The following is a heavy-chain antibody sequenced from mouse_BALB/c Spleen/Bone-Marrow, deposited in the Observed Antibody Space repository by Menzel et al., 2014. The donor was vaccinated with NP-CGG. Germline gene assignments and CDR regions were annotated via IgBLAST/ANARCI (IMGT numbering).Heavy chain of an antibody. D-gene: IGHD2-4*01. V-gene: IGHV5-6-4*01. CDR3: TSMITRGYYFDY. J-gene: IGHJ2*01. CDR1: GFTFSSYT. Sequence: EVQVVESGGGLVKPGGSLKLSCAASGFTFSSYTMSRVRQTPEKRLEWVTTISSGGSYTYYPDSVKGRFTISRDNAKNTLYLQMSSLKSEDTAMYYCTSMITRGYYFDYWGQGTTLTVSS. CDR2: ISSGGSYT.